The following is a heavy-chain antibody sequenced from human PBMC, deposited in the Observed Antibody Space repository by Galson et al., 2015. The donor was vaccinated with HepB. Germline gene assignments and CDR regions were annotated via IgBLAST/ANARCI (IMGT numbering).Heavy chain of an antibody. CDR3: ARGAVAGGMAQLDY. Sequence: SVKVSCKASGGAFSSYAISWVRQAPGQGLEWMGGIIPIFGTANYAQKFQGRVTITADESTSTAYMELSSLRSEDTAVYYCARGAVAGGMAQLDYWGQGTLVTVSS. CDR2: IIPIFGTA. D-gene: IGHD6-19*01. J-gene: IGHJ4*02. CDR1: GGAFSSYA. V-gene: IGHV1-69*13.